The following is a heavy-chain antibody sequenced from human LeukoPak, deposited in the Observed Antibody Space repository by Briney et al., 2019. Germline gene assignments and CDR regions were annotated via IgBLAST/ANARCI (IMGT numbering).Heavy chain of an antibody. J-gene: IGHJ4*02. D-gene: IGHD3-9*01. V-gene: IGHV4-4*02. CDR2: IYHSGST. Sequence: SGTLSLTCAVSGGSISSSNWWSWVRQPPGKGLEWIGEIYHSGSTNYNPSLKSRVTISVDKSKNQFSLKLSSVTAADTAVYYCARVSHILTGPTYYFDYWGQGTLVTVSS. CDR3: ARVSHILTGPTYYFDY. CDR1: GGSISSSNW.